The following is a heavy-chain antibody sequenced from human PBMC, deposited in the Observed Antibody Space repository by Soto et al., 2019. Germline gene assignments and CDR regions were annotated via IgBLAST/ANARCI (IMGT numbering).Heavy chain of an antibody. CDR3: ARGRRTYYDSSGYQRPFHY. D-gene: IGHD3-22*01. V-gene: IGHV1-46*01. Sequence: ASVKVSCKASGYTFTSYYMHCVRQAPGQGLEWMGIINPSGGSTSYAQKFQGRVTMTRDTSTSTVYMELSSLRSEDTAVYYCARGRRTYYDSSGYQRPFHYWGQGTLVNVS. CDR2: INPSGGST. J-gene: IGHJ4*02. CDR1: GYTFTSYY.